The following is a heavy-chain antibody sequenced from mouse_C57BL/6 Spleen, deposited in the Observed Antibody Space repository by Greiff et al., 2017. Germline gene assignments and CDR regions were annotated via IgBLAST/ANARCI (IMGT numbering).Heavy chain of an antibody. CDR1: GYAFSSYW. D-gene: IGHD3-2*02. Sequence: QVQLKQSGAELVKPGASVKISCKASGYAFSSYWMNWVKQRPGKGLEWIGQIYPGDGDTNYNGKFKGKATLTADKSSSTAYMQLSSLTSEDSAVYFCARGEGSSGPWFAYWGQGTLVTVSA. V-gene: IGHV1-80*01. J-gene: IGHJ3*01. CDR3: ARGEGSSGPWFAY. CDR2: IYPGDGDT.